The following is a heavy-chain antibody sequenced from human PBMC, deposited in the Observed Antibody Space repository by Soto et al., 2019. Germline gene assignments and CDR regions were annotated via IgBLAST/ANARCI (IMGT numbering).Heavy chain of an antibody. V-gene: IGHV1-24*01. J-gene: IGHJ4*02. D-gene: IGHD3-22*01. CDR3: ATVIAYYYDGCLDS. Sequence: ASVKVSCKVSGYTLTELSMHWVRQAPGKGLEWMGGFDPEDGETIYAQKFQGRVTMTEDTSTDTAYMELSSLRSEDTAVYYCATVIAYYYDGCLDSWGQGTLVTVSS. CDR2: FDPEDGET. CDR1: GYTLTELS.